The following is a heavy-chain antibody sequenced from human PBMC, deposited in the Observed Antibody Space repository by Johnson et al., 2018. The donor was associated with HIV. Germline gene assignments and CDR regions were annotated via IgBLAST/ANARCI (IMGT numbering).Heavy chain of an antibody. D-gene: IGHD6-19*01. CDR3: AGQVRAFDI. CDR1: GFTFSSYA. J-gene: IGHJ3*02. V-gene: IGHV3-30*04. Sequence: QEQLVESGGGVVQPGRSLRLSCAASGFTFSSYAMHWVRQAPGKGLEWVAVISYDGSNKYYADSVKGRFTISRYNSMHTMYLQMNSLRAEETAVYYCAGQVRAFDIWGQGTMVTVSS. CDR2: ISYDGSNK.